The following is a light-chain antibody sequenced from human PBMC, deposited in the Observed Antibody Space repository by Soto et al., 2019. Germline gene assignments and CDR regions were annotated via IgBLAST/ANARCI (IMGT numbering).Light chain of an antibody. V-gene: IGLV2-8*01. Sequence: QSALTQPPSASGSPGQSVTISCTGTSSDVGAYNYVSWYQQRPGKAPKLMIYEVTKRPSGVPDRFSGSKSDNTASLTVSGLQAEDEADYYCSSYAKTISVVFGGGTKVTVL. CDR2: EVT. J-gene: IGLJ2*01. CDR3: SSYAKTISVV. CDR1: SSDVGAYNY.